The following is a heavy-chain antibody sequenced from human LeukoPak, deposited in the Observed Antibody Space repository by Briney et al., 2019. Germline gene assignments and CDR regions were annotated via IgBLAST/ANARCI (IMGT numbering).Heavy chain of an antibody. J-gene: IGHJ4*02. V-gene: IGHV4-39*07. CDR1: GDSITGYY. Sequence: SETLSLACTVSGDSITGYYWGWIRQPPGKGLEWIGNIYYTGNTYYNASLKSRVTISVDTSKNQFSLKLSSVTAADTAVYYCARDLDSSSWYGPNYFDYWGQGTLVTVSS. D-gene: IGHD6-13*01. CDR3: ARDLDSSSWYGPNYFDY. CDR2: IYYTGNT.